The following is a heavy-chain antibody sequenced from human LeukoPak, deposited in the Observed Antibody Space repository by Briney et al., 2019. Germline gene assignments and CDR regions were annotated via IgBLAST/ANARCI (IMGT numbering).Heavy chain of an antibody. CDR3: LRGVCSGGSCYSD. J-gene: IGHJ4*02. Sequence: GGSLRLSCAASGFTFSNYWMRWVRQAPGKGLVWVSRINSDGGSPSYADSVKGRFTLSRDNAKNSLDLQMNSLRAEDTAVYYCLRGVCSGGSCYSDWGQGTLVTVSS. V-gene: IGHV3-74*01. CDR1: GFTFSNYW. CDR2: INSDGGSP. D-gene: IGHD2-15*01.